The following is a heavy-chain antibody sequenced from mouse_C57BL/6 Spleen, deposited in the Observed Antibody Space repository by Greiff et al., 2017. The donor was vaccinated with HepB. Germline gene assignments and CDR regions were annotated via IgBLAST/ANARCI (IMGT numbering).Heavy chain of an antibody. J-gene: IGHJ2*01. V-gene: IGHV1-26*01. CDR1: GYTFTDYY. CDR2: INPNNGGT. CDR3: AREGGYYFDY. Sequence: EVKLQQSGPELVKPGASVKISCKASGYTFTDYYMNWVKQSHGKSLEWIGDINPNNGGTSYNQKFKGKATLTVDKSSSTAYMELRSLTSEDSAVYYCAREGGYYFDYWGQGTTLTVSS.